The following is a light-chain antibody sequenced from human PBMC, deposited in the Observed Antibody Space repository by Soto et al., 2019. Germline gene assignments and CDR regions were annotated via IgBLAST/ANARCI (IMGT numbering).Light chain of an antibody. J-gene: IGKJ1*01. CDR1: QSVDIN. CDR3: QQRSNWPQT. V-gene: IGKV3-15*01. Sequence: EIVLTQSPGTLYVSPGDRVTLPCRASQSVDINLAWYQQRAGQAPRLLVYGASTKATDMPGRFSGRGSGTDFTLTISRLEPEDFAVYYCQQRSNWPQTFGQGTKVDI. CDR2: GAS.